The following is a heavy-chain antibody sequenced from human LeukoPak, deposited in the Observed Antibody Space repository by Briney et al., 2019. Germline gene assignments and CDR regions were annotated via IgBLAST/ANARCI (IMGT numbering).Heavy chain of an antibody. Sequence: GGSLRLSCAASGFTFSSYGMSWVRQAPGKGLEWVSAISGSGGSTYYADSVKGRFTISRDNSKNTLYLQMNSLRAEDTAVYYCASWRLDYDSSGLVWGKGTTVTVSS. D-gene: IGHD3-22*01. V-gene: IGHV3-23*01. CDR1: GFTFSSYG. J-gene: IGHJ6*04. CDR2: ISGSGGST. CDR3: ASWRLDYDSSGLV.